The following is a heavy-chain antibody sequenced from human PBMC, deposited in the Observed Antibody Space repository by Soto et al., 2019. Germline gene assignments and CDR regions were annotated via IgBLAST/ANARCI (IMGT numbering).Heavy chain of an antibody. CDR1: GFTFSRHT. V-gene: IGHV3-30*14. CDR2: ISYDGSNK. Sequence: GGSLRLSCAASGFTFSRHTMHWVRQAPGKGLEWVAVISYDGSNKYYADSVKGRFTISRDNSKNTLYLQMSSLRAEDTAVYYCARESDDGGDYWGQGTLVTVSS. CDR3: ARESDDGGDY. D-gene: IGHD2-21*02. J-gene: IGHJ4*02.